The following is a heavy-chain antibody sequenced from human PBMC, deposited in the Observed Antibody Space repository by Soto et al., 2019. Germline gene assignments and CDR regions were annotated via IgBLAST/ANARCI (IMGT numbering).Heavy chain of an antibody. V-gene: IGHV5-51*01. CDR1: GDKFTNYW. D-gene: IGHD3-10*01. CDR2: IYPGDSDT. Sequence: PGESLKISCKGSGDKFTNYWIGWVRQMPGKGLEWLGLIYPGDSDTRYSPSFQGQVTISADKSISTAYLQWSSLKASDTAIYYCALVVRGVTTEAHYFDYWGQGTLVTAPQ. J-gene: IGHJ4*02. CDR3: ALVVRGVTTEAHYFDY.